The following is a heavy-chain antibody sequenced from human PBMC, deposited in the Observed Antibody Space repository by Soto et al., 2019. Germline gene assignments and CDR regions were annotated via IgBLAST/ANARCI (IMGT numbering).Heavy chain of an antibody. V-gene: IGHV3-48*03. J-gene: IGHJ3*02. Sequence: LRLSCAASGFTFSSYEMNWVRQAPGKGLEWVSYISSSGSTIYYADSVKGRFTISRDNAKNSLYLQMNSLRAEDTAVYYCASVVVTAKAFDIWGQGXMVTV. CDR2: ISSSGSTI. CDR1: GFTFSSYE. D-gene: IGHD2-21*02. CDR3: ASVVVTAKAFDI.